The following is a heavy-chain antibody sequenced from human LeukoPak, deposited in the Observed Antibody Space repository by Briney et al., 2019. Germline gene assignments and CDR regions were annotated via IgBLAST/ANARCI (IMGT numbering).Heavy chain of an antibody. CDR3: ALTIFGVGGYFSY. J-gene: IGHJ4*02. D-gene: IGHD3-3*01. V-gene: IGHV3-23*01. CDR2: ISVSDGST. Sequence: PGGSLRLSCAASGFSFVNHAMAWVRQAPGTWLAWVSTISVSDGSTHYAESVKGRFTISRDNSKNTLYLQMNNLRAEDTAFYYCALTIFGVGGYFSYWGQGTLVTVSS. CDR1: GFSFVNHA.